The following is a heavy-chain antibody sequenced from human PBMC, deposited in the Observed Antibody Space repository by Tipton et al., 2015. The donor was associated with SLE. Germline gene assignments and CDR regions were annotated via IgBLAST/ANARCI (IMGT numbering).Heavy chain of an antibody. Sequence: TLSLTCTVSGDSTRSSSYYWGWIRQPPGKGLEWIGSMYYSGSTYYNPALKSRVPLSVDTSKNQFSLKLSSVTAADTAVYYCARVNPGAGDAFDCWGQGTMVTVSS. D-gene: IGHD6-19*01. J-gene: IGHJ3*01. CDR1: GDSTRSSSYY. V-gene: IGHV4-39*01. CDR2: MYYSGST. CDR3: ARVNPGAGDAFDC.